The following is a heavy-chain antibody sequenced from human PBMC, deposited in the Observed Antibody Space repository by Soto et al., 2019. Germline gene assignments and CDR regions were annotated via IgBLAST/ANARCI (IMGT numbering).Heavy chain of an antibody. D-gene: IGHD2-2*01. CDR3: ARGHCSSTSCHHPLAAFDI. Sequence: PGGSLRLSCAASGFTFSSYSMNWVRQAPGKGLEWVSYISSSSSTIYYADSVKGRFTIPRDNAKNSLYLQMNSLRAEDTAVYYCARGHCSSTSCHHPLAAFDIWGQGTMVTVSS. J-gene: IGHJ3*02. V-gene: IGHV3-48*01. CDR2: ISSSSSTI. CDR1: GFTFSSYS.